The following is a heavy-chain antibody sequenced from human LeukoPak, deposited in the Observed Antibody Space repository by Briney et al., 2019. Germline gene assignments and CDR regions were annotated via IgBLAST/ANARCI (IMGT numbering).Heavy chain of an antibody. D-gene: IGHD3-16*01. CDR2: IYYSGST. CDR1: GGSISSSSYY. V-gene: IGHV4-39*07. CDR3: ARASGDYDYVWGRDITLYFDY. J-gene: IGHJ4*02. Sequence: SSETLSLTCTVSGGSISSSSYYWGWIRQPPGKGLEWIGSIYYSGSTYYNPSLKSRVTISVDTSKNQFSLKLGSVTAADTAVYYCARASGDYDYVWGRDITLYFDYWGQGTLVTVSS.